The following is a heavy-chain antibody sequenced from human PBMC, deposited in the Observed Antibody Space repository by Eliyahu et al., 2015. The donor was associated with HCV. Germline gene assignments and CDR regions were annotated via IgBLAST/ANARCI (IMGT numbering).Heavy chain of an antibody. CDR3: ARGAPPDY. CDR2: ISYDGSNE. Sequence: QVQLVESGGGVVQPGRSLRLSCAASGFTFSNYAMYWVRQAPGKGLEWVTVISYDGSNEYYADSVQGRFTIFRDNSKNTLYLQMNSLRGEDTAVYYCARGAPPDYWGQGTLVTVSS. J-gene: IGHJ4*02. CDR1: GFTFSNYA. V-gene: IGHV3-30*01.